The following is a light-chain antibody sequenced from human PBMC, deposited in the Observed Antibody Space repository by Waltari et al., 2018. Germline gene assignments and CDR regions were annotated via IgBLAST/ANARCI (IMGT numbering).Light chain of an antibody. J-gene: IGKJ4*01. Sequence: EIMMTQSPATLSVSPGERVTLSCRASQSVSSNLAWYQQKSGQSPRLLVYGAATRATGIPARFSGSASGTEFTLTISSLQSEDFAVYFCQQNKSWPFTFGGGTKVEIK. CDR1: QSVSSN. V-gene: IGKV3-15*01. CDR3: QQNKSWPFT. CDR2: GAA.